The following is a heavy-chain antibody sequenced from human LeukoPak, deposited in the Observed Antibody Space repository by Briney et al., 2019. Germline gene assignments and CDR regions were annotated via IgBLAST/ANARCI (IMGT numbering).Heavy chain of an antibody. CDR1: GDSISSYNYF. J-gene: IGHJ4*02. D-gene: IGHD2-15*01. V-gene: IGHV4-39*07. CDR3: ARVAGRYCGGDSCYSRLDY. Sequence: SETLSLTCTVSGDSISSYNYFWGWIRQPPGKGLEWIGNVYYSGRTYHNPSLKSRVTMSVDTSMNQFSLKLSSVTAADTALYYCARVAGRYCGGDSCYSRLDYWGQGTLVTVSS. CDR2: VYYSGRT.